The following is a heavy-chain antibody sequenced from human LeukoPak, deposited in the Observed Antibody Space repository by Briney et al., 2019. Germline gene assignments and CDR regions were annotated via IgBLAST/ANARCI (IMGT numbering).Heavy chain of an antibody. Sequence: PSETLSLTCAVSGDSFSSHYWTWLRQPPGRGLEWIGYISCIGSTNYNPSLKSGVTISIDTSKNQFSLKLSSVTTADTAVYYCARDLVTVTKGFDIWGLGTMVSVSS. CDR2: ISCIGST. J-gene: IGHJ3*02. D-gene: IGHD4-17*01. CDR3: ARDLVTVTKGFDI. CDR1: GDSFSSHY. V-gene: IGHV4-59*11.